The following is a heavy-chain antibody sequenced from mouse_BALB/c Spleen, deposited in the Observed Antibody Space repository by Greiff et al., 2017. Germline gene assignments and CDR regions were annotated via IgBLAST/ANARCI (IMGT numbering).Heavy chain of an antibody. V-gene: IGHV1-14*01. CDR3: ARKGYDYHYAMDY. CDR2: INPYNDGT. J-gene: IGHJ4*01. CDR1: GYTFTSYV. Sequence: VHVKQSGPELVKPGASVKMSCKASGYTFTSYVMHWVKQKPGQGLEWIGYINPYNDGTKYNEKFKGKATLTSDKSSSTAYMELSSLTSEDSAVYYCARKGYDYHYAMDYWGQGTSVTVSS. D-gene: IGHD2-4*01.